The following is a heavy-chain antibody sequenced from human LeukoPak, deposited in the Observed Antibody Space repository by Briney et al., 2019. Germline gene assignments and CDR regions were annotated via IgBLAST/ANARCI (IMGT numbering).Heavy chain of an antibody. CDR3: ARDSRDGYNLDY. CDR2: ISSSSSYI. J-gene: IGHJ4*02. D-gene: IGHD5-24*01. CDR1: GFTFSSYE. Sequence: GGSLRLSCAASGFTFSSYEMNWVRQAPGKGLEWVSSISSSSSYIYYADSVKGRFTISRDNAKNSLYLQMNSLRAEDTAVYYCARDSRDGYNLDYWGQGTLVTVSS. V-gene: IGHV3-21*01.